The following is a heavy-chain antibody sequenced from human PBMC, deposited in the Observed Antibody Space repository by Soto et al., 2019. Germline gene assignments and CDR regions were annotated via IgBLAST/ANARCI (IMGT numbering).Heavy chain of an antibody. D-gene: IGHD3-16*01. CDR3: ASSYTIGDAFDI. V-gene: IGHV4-34*01. J-gene: IGHJ3*02. CDR1: GGSFSGYY. Sequence: SETLSLTCAVYGGSFSGYYWSWIRQPPGKGLEWIGEINHSGSTNYNPSLKSRVTISVDTSKNQFSLKLSSVTAADTAVYYCASSYTIGDAFDIWGQGTMVTVSS. CDR2: INHSGST.